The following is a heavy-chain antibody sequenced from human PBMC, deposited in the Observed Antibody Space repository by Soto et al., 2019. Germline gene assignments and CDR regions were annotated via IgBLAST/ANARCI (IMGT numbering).Heavy chain of an antibody. Sequence: QVQLVQSGAEVKKPGASVQVSCKASGYTFINYAIHWVRQAPGQSLEWMGWINAGSGSTRYSQTFQGRVAITRDSSSTTAYMDLSSLRSDDAAVYYCAREWSGDCSTWCCMDVWGQGATVTVSS. CDR3: AREWSGDCSTWCCMDV. D-gene: IGHD2-2*03. CDR1: GYTFINYA. V-gene: IGHV1-3*01. CDR2: INAGSGST. J-gene: IGHJ6*02.